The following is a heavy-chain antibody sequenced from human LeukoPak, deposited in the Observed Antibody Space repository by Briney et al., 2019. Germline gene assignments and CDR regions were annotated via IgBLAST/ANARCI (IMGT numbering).Heavy chain of an antibody. V-gene: IGHV4-38-2*02. CDR1: GYSISSGYY. CDR2: IYHSGST. Sequence: SETLCLTCTVSGYSISSGYYWGWIRQPPGKGLEWIGSIYHSGSTYYNPSLKSRVTISVDTSKNQFSLKLSSVTAADTAVYYCARSPIVVVPAAILYFDYWGQGTLVTVSS. CDR3: ARSPIVVVPAAILYFDY. J-gene: IGHJ4*02. D-gene: IGHD2-2*01.